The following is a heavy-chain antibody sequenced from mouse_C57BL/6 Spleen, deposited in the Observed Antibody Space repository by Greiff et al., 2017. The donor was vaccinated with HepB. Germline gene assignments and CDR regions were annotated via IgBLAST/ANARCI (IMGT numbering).Heavy chain of an antibody. V-gene: IGHV1-80*01. CDR3: ARNELGRNYFDY. J-gene: IGHJ2*01. CDR2: IYPGDGDT. D-gene: IGHD4-1*01. CDR1: GYAFSSYW. Sequence: QVQLQQSRAELVKPGASVKISCKASGYAFSSYWMNWVKQRPGKGLEWIGQIYPGDGDTNYNGKFKGKATLTADKSSSTAYMQLSSLTSEDSAVYFCARNELGRNYFDYWGQGTTLTVSS.